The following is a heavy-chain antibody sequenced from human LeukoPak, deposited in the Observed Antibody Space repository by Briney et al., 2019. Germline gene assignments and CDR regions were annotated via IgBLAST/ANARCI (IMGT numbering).Heavy chain of an antibody. D-gene: IGHD3-16*01. CDR1: GFTFSSYW. CDR2: IDSDGSST. CDR3: AKETLTYFDY. V-gene: IGHV3-74*01. Sequence: GGSLRLSCAASGFTFSSYWMHWVRQAPGKGLVWVSRIDSDGSSTSYADSVKGRFTISRDNSKNTLYLQMNSLRAEDTAVYYCAKETLTYFDYWGQGTLVTVSS. J-gene: IGHJ4*02.